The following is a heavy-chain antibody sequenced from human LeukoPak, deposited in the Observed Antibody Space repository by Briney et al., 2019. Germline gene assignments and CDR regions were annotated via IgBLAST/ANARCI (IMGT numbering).Heavy chain of an antibody. CDR3: ARGVGDYESGWFDP. CDR1: GYTFTAYY. J-gene: IGHJ5*02. CDR2: INPNSGGT. D-gene: IGHD4-17*01. Sequence: ASVKVSCKASGYTFTAYYMHWVRQAPGQGLEWMGWINPNSGGTNYAQKFLGRVTMTRDTSISTAYMELSRLRSDDTALYYCARGVGDYESGWFDPWGQGTLVTVSS. V-gene: IGHV1-2*02.